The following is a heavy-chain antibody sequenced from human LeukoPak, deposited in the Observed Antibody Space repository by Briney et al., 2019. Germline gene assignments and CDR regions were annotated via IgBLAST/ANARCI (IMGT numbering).Heavy chain of an antibody. Sequence: GGSLRLSCAASGFTFSSYGIHWVRLAPGKGLEWVAVVSSDGSIKYYADSGKGRFTISRDTSKNTVYLQMNSLGTEDTAFYYCARGYSSSWLGYFDYWGQGTLVTVSS. CDR3: ARGYSSSWLGYFDY. CDR2: VSSDGSIK. D-gene: IGHD6-13*01. V-gene: IGHV3-30*03. CDR1: GFTFSSYG. J-gene: IGHJ4*02.